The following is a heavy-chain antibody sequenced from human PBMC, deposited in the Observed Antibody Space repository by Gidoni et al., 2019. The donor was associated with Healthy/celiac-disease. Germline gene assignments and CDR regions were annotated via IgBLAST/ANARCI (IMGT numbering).Heavy chain of an antibody. J-gene: IGHJ4*02. V-gene: IGHV3-30*18. CDR2: ISYDGSNK. CDR1: GFTFSSYG. CDR3: AKEGYGGRYFDY. D-gene: IGHD5-12*01. Sequence: QVQLVESGGGVVQPGRSLRLSCAASGFTFSSYGMHWVRQVPGKGLEWVAVISYDGSNKYYADSVKGRFTISRDNSKNTLYLQMNSLRAEDTAVYYCAKEGYGGRYFDYWGQGTLVTVSS.